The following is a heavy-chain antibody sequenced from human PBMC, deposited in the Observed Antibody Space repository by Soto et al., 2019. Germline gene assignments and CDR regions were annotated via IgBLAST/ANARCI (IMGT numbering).Heavy chain of an antibody. CDR3: ARGYGSGLANWFDP. CDR1: GGSISSYY. V-gene: IGHV4-59*01. J-gene: IGHJ5*02. Sequence: SETLSLTCTVSGGSISSYYWSWIRQPPGKGLEWIGYIYYSGSTNYNPSLKSRVTISVDTSKNQFSLKLSSVTAADTAVYYCARGYGSGLANWFDPWGQGTLVNVSS. CDR2: IYYSGST. D-gene: IGHD3-10*01.